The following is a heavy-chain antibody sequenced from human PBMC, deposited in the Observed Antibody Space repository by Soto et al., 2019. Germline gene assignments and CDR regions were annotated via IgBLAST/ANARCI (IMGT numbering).Heavy chain of an antibody. D-gene: IGHD3-3*02. CDR2: ISYTGST. V-gene: IGHV4-59*01. CDR1: GGSISPYY. Sequence: QVQLQESGPGLVKPSETLSLTCTVSGGSISPYYWSWVRQPPGQGLEWIGYISYTGSTNYNPSLKSRMTMSVDTSKNQFSLRLSSVTAADTAVYYCARDRLASTGWPEAWGQGTLVTVSS. J-gene: IGHJ5*02. CDR3: ARDRLASTGWPEA.